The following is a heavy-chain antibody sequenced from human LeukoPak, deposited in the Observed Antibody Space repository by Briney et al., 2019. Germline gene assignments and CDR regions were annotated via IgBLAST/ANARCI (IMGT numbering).Heavy chain of an antibody. CDR1: GASIRSGDYY. J-gene: IGHJ3*02. CDR3: ARDCSGGSCYGAFDI. V-gene: IGHV4-30-4*01. Sequence: PSQTLSLTCTVSGASIRSGDYYWSWIRQPPGKGLEWIGYIYDSGSTYYNPSLKSRITISVDTSVNRFSLKLSSVTATDTAVYYCARDCSGGSCYGAFDIWGQGTMVTVSS. D-gene: IGHD2-15*01. CDR2: IYDSGST.